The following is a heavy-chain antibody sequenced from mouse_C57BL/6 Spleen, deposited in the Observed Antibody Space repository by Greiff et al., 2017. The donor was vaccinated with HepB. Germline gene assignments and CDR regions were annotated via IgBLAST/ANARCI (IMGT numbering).Heavy chain of an antibody. CDR3: AIDSSVPYWYFDV. Sequence: QVQLQQPGAELVKPGASVKVSCKASGYTFTSYWMHWVKQRPGQGLEWIGRIHPSDSDTNYNQKFKGKATLTVDKSSSTAYMQLSSLTSEDSAVYYCAIDSSVPYWYFDVWGTGTTVTVSS. J-gene: IGHJ1*03. CDR1: GYTFTSYW. D-gene: IGHD1-1*01. V-gene: IGHV1-74*01. CDR2: IHPSDSDT.